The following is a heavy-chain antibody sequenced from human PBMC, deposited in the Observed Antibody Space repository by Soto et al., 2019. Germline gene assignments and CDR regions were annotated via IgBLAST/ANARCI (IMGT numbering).Heavy chain of an antibody. Sequence: EVQLVESGGGLVQPGGSLRLSCAASGFTFSSYWMSWVRQAPGKGLEWVANIKQDGSEKYYVDSVKGRFTISRDNAKNSLYLQMNILRAEDTAVYYCARDGVAARPFYYYYMDVWGKGTTVTVSS. V-gene: IGHV3-7*01. D-gene: IGHD6-6*01. CDR2: IKQDGSEK. CDR1: GFTFSSYW. J-gene: IGHJ6*03. CDR3: ARDGVAARPFYYYYMDV.